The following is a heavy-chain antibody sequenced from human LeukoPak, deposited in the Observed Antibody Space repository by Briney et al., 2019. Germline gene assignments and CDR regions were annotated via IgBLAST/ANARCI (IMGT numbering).Heavy chain of an antibody. CDR1: GFTFSSYG. V-gene: IGHV3-30*18. D-gene: IGHD3-10*01. J-gene: IGHJ4*02. Sequence: PGGSLRLSCAASGFTFSSYGMHWVRQAPGKGLEWVAVISYHGTDQFYADSVKGRFTVSRDNSKNTLYLQMNSLRAEDSAVYFCAKARGAGAWVLYFDYWGQGTLVTVSS. CDR3: AKARGAGAWVLYFDY. CDR2: ISYHGTDQ.